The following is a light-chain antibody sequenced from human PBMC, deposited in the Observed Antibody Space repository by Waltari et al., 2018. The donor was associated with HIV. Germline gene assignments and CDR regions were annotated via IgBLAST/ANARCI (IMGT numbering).Light chain of an antibody. J-gene: IGLJ3*02. V-gene: IGLV2-23*01. Sequence: QSALTQPASVSGSPGQSITISCTGTSSDVGSYNLVPWYQQNPGKAPKLMIYEGSKRPSGVSNRFSGSKSGNTASLTISGLQAEDEADYYCCSYAGSSTSWVFGGGTKLTVL. CDR3: CSYAGSSTSWV. CDR1: SSDVGSYNL. CDR2: EGS.